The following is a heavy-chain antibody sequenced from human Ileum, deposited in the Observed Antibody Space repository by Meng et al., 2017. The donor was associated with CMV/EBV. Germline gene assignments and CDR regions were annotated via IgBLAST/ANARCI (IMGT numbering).Heavy chain of an antibody. V-gene: IGHV4-59*02. CDR3: ARGSGYSIYDD. CDR1: GASVSENY. Sequence: SETLSLTCTVSGASVSENYCSWIRHSPGKGLEWIGYISYGEFTNYNPSLRSRVSISVDTSKNQLSLTLTSVTAADAAIYYCARGSGYSIYDDWGQGTLVTVSS. CDR2: ISYGEFT. J-gene: IGHJ4*02. D-gene: IGHD4-11*01.